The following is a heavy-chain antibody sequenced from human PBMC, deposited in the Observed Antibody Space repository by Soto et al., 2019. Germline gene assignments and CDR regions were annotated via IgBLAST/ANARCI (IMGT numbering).Heavy chain of an antibody. CDR1: GYTFTSYA. CDR3: ARAPKQWLNYYGMDV. J-gene: IGHJ6*02. D-gene: IGHD6-19*01. V-gene: IGHV1-18*01. Sequence: XVKVSCKASGYTFTSYAISWVRHAPGQGLEWMGWISAYNGNTNYAQKLQGRVTMTTDTSTSTAYMELRSLRSDDTAVYYCARAPKQWLNYYGMDVWGQGTTVTVSS. CDR2: ISAYNGNT.